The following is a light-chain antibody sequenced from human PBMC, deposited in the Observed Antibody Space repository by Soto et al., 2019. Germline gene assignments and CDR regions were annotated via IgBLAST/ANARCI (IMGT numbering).Light chain of an antibody. CDR3: QQYDNLPPFT. V-gene: IGKV1-33*01. J-gene: IGKJ3*01. Sequence: DIPMTQSPSSLSASVGDRVTITCQASQDISNYLNWYQQKPGKAPKLLIYDASNLETGVPSRFSGSGSGTDFTFTISSLQPEDIATYYCQQYDNLPPFTFGPGTKGDIK. CDR2: DAS. CDR1: QDISNY.